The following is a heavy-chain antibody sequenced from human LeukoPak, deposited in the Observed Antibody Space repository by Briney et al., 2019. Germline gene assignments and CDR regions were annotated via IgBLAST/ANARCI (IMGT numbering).Heavy chain of an antibody. CDR1: GGSISSYY. V-gene: IGHV4-59*01. CDR3: ARGIDYYDSSGYYRGAFDI. J-gene: IGHJ3*02. D-gene: IGHD3-22*01. CDR2: IYYSGST. Sequence: SETLSLTCTVSGGSISSYYWSWIRQPPGKGLEGIGYIYYSGSTNYNPSLKSRVTISVDTSKNQFSLKLSSVTAADTAVYYCARGIDYYDSSGYYRGAFDIWGQGTMVTVSS.